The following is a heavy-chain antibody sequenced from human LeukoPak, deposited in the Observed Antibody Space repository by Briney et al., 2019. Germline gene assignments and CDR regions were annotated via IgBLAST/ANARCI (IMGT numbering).Heavy chain of an antibody. CDR2: ISYDGSNK. V-gene: IGHV3-30*04. J-gene: IGHJ4*02. CDR1: GFTFSNYD. Sequence: GGSLTLSCAVSGFTFSNYDVHWVRQAPGKGLEWVAVISYDGSNKYYADSVKGRFTISRHNSKKTLYLQMNSLKSEDTAVYYCAREGLETKGLYLDYWGQGTLVTVP. CDR3: AREGLETKGLYLDY.